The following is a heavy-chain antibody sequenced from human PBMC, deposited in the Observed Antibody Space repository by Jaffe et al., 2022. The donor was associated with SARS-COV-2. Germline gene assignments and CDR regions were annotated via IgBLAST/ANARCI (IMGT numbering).Heavy chain of an antibody. CDR1: GYSISSGYY. V-gene: IGHV4-38-2*02. Sequence: QVQLQESGPGLVKPSETLSLTCTVSGYSISSGYYWGWIRQPPGKGLEWIASIYYSGSTYYNPSLKSRVTISLDTSKNQFSLKLSSVTAADTAVYYCARTGSGWFPYYFAYWGQGTLVTVSS. D-gene: IGHD6-19*01. CDR3: ARTGSGWFPYYFAY. J-gene: IGHJ4*02. CDR2: IYYSGST.